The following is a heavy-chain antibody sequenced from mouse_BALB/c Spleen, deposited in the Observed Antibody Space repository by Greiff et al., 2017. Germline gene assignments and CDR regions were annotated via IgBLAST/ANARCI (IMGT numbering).Heavy chain of an antibody. J-gene: IGHJ1*01. V-gene: IGHV5-6-4*01. CDR1: GFTFSSYT. Sequence: EVMLVESGGGLVKPGGSLKLSCAASGFTFSSYTMSWVRQTPEKRLEWVATISSGGSYTYYPDSVKGRFTISRDNAKNTLYLQMSSLKSEDTAMYYCTRAEYGNYEGYFDVWGAGTTVTISS. CDR2: ISSGGSYT. D-gene: IGHD2-10*02. CDR3: TRAEYGNYEGYFDV.